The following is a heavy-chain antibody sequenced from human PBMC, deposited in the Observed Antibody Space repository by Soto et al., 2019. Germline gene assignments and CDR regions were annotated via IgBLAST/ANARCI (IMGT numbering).Heavy chain of an antibody. D-gene: IGHD5-12*01. CDR2: IYSGSST. J-gene: IGHJ5*02. CDR3: ARLEISGYPMGGWFDP. V-gene: IGHV3-53*04. CDR1: GFTVSSNY. Sequence: GGSLRLSCAASGFTVSSNYMSWVRQAPGKGLEWVSVIYSGSSTYYADSVKGRFTISRHNSKNTLYLQMNSLRAEDTAVYYCARLEISGYPMGGWFDPWGQGTLVTVSS.